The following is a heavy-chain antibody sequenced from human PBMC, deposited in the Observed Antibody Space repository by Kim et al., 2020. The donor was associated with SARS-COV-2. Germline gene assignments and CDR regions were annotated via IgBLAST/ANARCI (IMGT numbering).Heavy chain of an antibody. Sequence: GYAQKFQGRVTMTRNTSISTAYMELSSLRSEDTAVYYCARVNPDPGAFDIWGQGTMVTVSS. V-gene: IGHV1-8*01. J-gene: IGHJ3*02. CDR3: ARVNPDPGAFDI.